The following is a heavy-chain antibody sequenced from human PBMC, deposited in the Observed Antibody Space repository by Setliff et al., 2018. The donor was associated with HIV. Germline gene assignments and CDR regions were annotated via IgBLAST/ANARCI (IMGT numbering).Heavy chain of an antibody. J-gene: IGHJ6*02. CDR2: ITYSGST. CDR1: GGSISRVGYY. Sequence: PSETLSLTCSVSGGSISRVGYYWSWIRQHPGKGLEWIGYITYSGSTYYNPSLMSRVSISPDTSKNQFSPKLTSVTAADTAVYYCARVGSVIQVTLFGMDVWGQGTTVTVSS. V-gene: IGHV4-31*03. D-gene: IGHD5-18*01. CDR3: ARVGSVIQVTLFGMDV.